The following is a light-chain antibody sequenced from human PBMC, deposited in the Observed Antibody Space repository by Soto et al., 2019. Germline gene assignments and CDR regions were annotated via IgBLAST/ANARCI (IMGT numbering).Light chain of an antibody. J-gene: IGKJ1*01. V-gene: IGKV1-39*01. CDR3: QQSYSTPRT. CDR1: QSISSY. Sequence: DIQMTQSPSSLSASVGDRVTITCRASQSISSYLSWYQQKPGKALKLLVYAASSLQVGVPSRFSGSGSGTDFTLTISSLQPEDFATYYCQQSYSTPRTFGQGTKVDIK. CDR2: AAS.